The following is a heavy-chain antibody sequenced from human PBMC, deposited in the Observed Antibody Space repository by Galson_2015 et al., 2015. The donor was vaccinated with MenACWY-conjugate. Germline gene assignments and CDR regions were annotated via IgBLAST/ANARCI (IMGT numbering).Heavy chain of an antibody. V-gene: IGHV3-7*03. CDR1: GFTFNNYW. CDR2: IKQDGSEK. D-gene: IGHD2-15*01. J-gene: IGHJ4*02. CDR3: ARDLGFYCCHNYCYSPY. Sequence: SLRLSCAASGFTFNNYWMSWVRQVPGKGPEWVANIKQDGSEKYYVDSVRGRFTISRDNAKSSLFLQMNSLRVEDTAVYYCARDLGFYCCHNYCYSPYWGQGTLVTVSS.